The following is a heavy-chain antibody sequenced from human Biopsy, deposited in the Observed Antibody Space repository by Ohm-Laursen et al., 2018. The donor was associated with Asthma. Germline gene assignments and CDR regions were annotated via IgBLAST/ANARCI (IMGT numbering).Heavy chain of an antibody. D-gene: IGHD2-2*01. J-gene: IGHJ4*02. CDR3: ARKAGSCISRTCYSLDF. CDR1: GGTLNTYV. V-gene: IGHV1-69*13. CDR2: INSVFGTT. Sequence: ASVKVSCKSLGGTLNTYVIGWVRQAPGQGLEWMGGINSVFGTTTYPQKFQDRVTITADDSTSTVCMELSSLRSEDTAVYYCARKAGSCISRTCYSLDFWGQGTLVTVSS.